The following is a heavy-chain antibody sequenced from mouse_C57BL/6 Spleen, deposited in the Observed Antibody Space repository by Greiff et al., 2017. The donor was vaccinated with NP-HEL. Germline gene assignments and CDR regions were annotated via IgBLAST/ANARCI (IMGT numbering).Heavy chain of an antibody. CDR2: ISYDGSN. Sequence: EVQLQQSGPGLVKPSQSLSLTCSVTGYSITSGYYWNWIRQFPGNKLEWMGYISYDGSNNYNPSLKNRISITRDTSKNQFFLKLNSVTTEDTATDYCASHYDYAAWFAYWGQGTLVTVSA. CDR1: GYSITSGYY. J-gene: IGHJ3*01. CDR3: ASHYDYAAWFAY. V-gene: IGHV3-6*01. D-gene: IGHD2-4*01.